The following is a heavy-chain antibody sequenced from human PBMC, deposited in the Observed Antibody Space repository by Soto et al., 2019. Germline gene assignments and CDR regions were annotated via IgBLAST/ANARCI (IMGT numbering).Heavy chain of an antibody. V-gene: IGHV4-61*05. J-gene: IGHJ5*02. CDR3: ARHSSWPPYYKWFDP. CDR1: GGSISSSDYY. Sequence: PSETLSLTCTVSGGSISSSDYYWGWIRQPPGKGLEWIGYIHHSGSTDYNPSLKSRVSISVDTSKNHFSLKLSSVTAADTAVYYCARHSSWPPYYKWFDPWGQGTLVTVSS. D-gene: IGHD6-13*01. CDR2: IHHSGST.